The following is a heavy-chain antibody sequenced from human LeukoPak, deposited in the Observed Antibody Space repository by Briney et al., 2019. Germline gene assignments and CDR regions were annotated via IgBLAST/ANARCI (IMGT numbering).Heavy chain of an antibody. J-gene: IGHJ4*02. CDR3: ARHEAGYYPDYFDY. CDR1: GGSINSYY. Sequence: SETLSLTCTVSGGSINSYYWSWIRQPPGKGLEWIGYIYTSGSTNYNPSLKSRVTISVDTSKNQFSLKLSSVTAADTAVYYCARHEAGYYPDYFDYWGQGTLVTVSS. CDR2: IYTSGST. D-gene: IGHD3-22*01. V-gene: IGHV4-4*09.